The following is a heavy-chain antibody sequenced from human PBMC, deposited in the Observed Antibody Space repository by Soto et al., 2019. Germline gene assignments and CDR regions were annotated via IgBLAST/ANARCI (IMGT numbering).Heavy chain of an antibody. CDR3: AKDEGEYSSNFDY. CDR2: ISGSGDST. D-gene: IGHD5-18*01. J-gene: IGHJ4*02. Sequence: PGGSLRLSCAASGFTFSIYAMSWVRQAPGKGLEWVSAISGSGDSTHYADSVKGRFTISRDNSKNTLYLQMNSLKVEDTAVYYRAKDEGEYSSNFDYWGQGTLVTVSS. CDR1: GFTFSIYA. V-gene: IGHV3-23*01.